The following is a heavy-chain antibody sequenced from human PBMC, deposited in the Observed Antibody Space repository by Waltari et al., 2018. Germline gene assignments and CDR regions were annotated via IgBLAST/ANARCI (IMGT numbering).Heavy chain of an antibody. CDR2: INHSGST. J-gene: IGHJ5*02. Sequence: QVQLQQWGAGLLKPSETLSLTCAVYGGSFSGYYWSWIRQPPGKGLEWIGEINHSGSTNYNPSLKSRVTTSVDTSKNQFSLKLSSVTAADTAVYYCARGFPLAAASETGGFDPWGQGTLVTVSS. CDR3: ARGFPLAAASETGGFDP. D-gene: IGHD6-13*01. V-gene: IGHV4-34*01. CDR1: GGSFSGYY.